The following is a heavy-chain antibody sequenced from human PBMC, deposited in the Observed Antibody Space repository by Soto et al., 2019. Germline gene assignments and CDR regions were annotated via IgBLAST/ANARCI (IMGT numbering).Heavy chain of an antibody. CDR1: GYSFTNND. J-gene: IGHJ5*02. CDR2: MNLGSGDT. Sequence: ASVKVSCKASGYSFTNNDLRWVRQAARRELTWMGWMNLGSGDTGYAQKLQGRVTMTRDISIATAYMELSSLRSDDTAIYYCARMATFGSLNWFDPWGQGTLVTVSS. CDR3: ARMATFGSLNWFDP. D-gene: IGHD3-16*01. V-gene: IGHV1-8*01.